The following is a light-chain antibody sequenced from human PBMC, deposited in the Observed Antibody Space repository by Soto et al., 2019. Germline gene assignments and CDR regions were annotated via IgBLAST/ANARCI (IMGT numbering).Light chain of an antibody. CDR2: EVS. Sequence: QSALTQPASVSGSPGQSIAISGTGTSSDVGGHKYVSWYQQHPGKAPKLMIYEVSNRPSGVSDRFSGSKSGNTASLTISGLQAEDEAEYYCSSYTSTSTQYVFGTGTKLTVL. CDR1: SSDVGGHKY. CDR3: SSYTSTSTQYV. V-gene: IGLV2-14*01. J-gene: IGLJ1*01.